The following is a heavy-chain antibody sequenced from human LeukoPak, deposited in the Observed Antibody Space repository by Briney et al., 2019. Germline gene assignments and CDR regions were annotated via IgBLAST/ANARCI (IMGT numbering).Heavy chain of an antibody. CDR2: INPNSGNT. V-gene: IGHV1-8*02. D-gene: IGHD6-19*01. J-gene: IGHJ6*03. CDR1: GYTFTDYY. CDR3: ARAMIAVAGGYYYYYMDV. Sequence: ASVTVPCKASGYTFTDYYMHWVRQAPGQGLEWMGWINPNSGNTGYAQKFQGRVTMTRNTSISTAYMELSSLRSEDTAVYYCARAMIAVAGGYYYYYMDVWGKGTTVTISS.